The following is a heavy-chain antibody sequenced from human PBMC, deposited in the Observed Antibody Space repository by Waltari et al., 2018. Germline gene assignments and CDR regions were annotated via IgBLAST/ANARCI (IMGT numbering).Heavy chain of an antibody. Sequence: QVEESGGGVVQPGGSLRLSCVASGYPFNNYGMPWVRQAPGKGLEWIAVICSDGSGKYYADSVKGRFTMSRDNSKNMVYLQMNSLRPEDTAVYYCAKAGGIYNYPLDPWGQGTLVTVSS. D-gene: IGHD1-26*01. CDR1: GYPFNNYG. V-gene: IGHV3-30*18. CDR3: AKAGGIYNYPLDP. J-gene: IGHJ5*02. CDR2: ICSDGSGK.